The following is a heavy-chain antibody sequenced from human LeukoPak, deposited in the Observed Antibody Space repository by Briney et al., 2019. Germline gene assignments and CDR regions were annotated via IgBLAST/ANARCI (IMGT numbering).Heavy chain of an antibody. V-gene: IGHV3-9*01. D-gene: IGHD1-26*01. CDR1: GFTFDDYA. J-gene: IGHJ3*01. CDR3: ARDRGSATYYVEGSGTFDV. CDR2: ISWNSGSI. Sequence: PGRSLRLSCAASGFTFDDYAMHWVRQAPGKGLEWVSGISWNSGSIGYADSVKGRFTISRDNAKNSLYLQMNSLRAEDTAVYYCARDRGSATYYVEGSGTFDVWGQGTMVTVSS.